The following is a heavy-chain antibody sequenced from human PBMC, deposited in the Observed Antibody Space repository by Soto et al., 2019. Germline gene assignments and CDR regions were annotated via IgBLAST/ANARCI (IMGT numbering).Heavy chain of an antibody. CDR1: GGTFSSYA. D-gene: IGHD5-18*01. CDR3: ARDGYSYGGDYYYYGMDV. J-gene: IGHJ6*02. V-gene: IGHV1-69*01. CDR2: IIPIFGTA. Sequence: QVQLVQSGAEVKKPGSSVKVSCKASGGTFSSYAISWVRQAPGQGLEWKGGIIPIFGTANYAQKFQGRVTITADESASTAYMGLSSLRSEDTAVYYCARDGYSYGGDYYYYGMDVWGQGTTVTVSS.